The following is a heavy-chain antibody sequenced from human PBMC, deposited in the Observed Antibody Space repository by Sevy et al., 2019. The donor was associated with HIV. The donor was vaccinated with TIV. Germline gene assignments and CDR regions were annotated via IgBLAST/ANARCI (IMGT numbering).Heavy chain of an antibody. CDR3: AKGSVYDTSGYYYTLVAFDY. D-gene: IGHD3-22*01. V-gene: IGHV3-23*01. CDR2: ISGSGGST. CDR1: GFPFSGYA. Sequence: GGSLSLSCAASGFPFSGYAMTWVRQAPGKGLEWVSAISGSGGSTYYADSVKGRFSISRDNSKNTLYLQMSSLRAEDTAVYFCAKGSVYDTSGYYYTLVAFDYWGQGTPVTVSS. J-gene: IGHJ4*02.